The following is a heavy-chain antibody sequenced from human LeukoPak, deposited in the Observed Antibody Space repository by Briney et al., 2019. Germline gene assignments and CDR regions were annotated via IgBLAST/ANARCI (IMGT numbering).Heavy chain of an antibody. V-gene: IGHV3-48*01. CDR1: GFTFSSYN. D-gene: IGHD2-15*01. J-gene: IGHJ6*02. CDR2: ITTSSSV. Sequence: GGSLRLSCAASGFTFSSYNMNWVRQAPGKGLEWVSSITTSSSVFYADSVKGRFTISRDNAKNSLYLQMNSLRAEDTAVYYCARDPRDIVVVVAATPVGYYYGMDVWGQGTTVTVSS. CDR3: ARDPRDIVVVVAATPVGYYYGMDV.